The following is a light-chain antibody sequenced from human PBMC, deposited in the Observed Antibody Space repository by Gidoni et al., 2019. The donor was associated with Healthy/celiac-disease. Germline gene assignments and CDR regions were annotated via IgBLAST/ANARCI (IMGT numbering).Light chain of an antibody. Sequence: EIVMTQSPATLSVSPGERATLSFRASQSVSSNLSWYQQKPGQAPMLLISGASTRATGIPARFSGSGSGTEFTLTISSLQSEDFAVYYCQQYNNWPYTFXXXTKLEIK. J-gene: IGKJ2*01. CDR1: QSVSSN. CDR3: QQYNNWPYT. V-gene: IGKV3-15*01. CDR2: GAS.